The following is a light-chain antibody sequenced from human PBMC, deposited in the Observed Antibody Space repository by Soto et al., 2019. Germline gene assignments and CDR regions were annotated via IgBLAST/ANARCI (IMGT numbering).Light chain of an antibody. V-gene: IGKV1-5*03. J-gene: IGKJ1*01. CDR3: QHYKFFPWT. CDR1: QSIDTW. Sequence: DIQMTQSPSTLSASVGDRVPITCRASQSIDTWLAWYQQKPGEVPKVLIYKVSNLQRGVPSRFSGSGSGTEFTLTISGLQPDDFATYYCQHYKFFPWTFGQGTKVDIK. CDR2: KVS.